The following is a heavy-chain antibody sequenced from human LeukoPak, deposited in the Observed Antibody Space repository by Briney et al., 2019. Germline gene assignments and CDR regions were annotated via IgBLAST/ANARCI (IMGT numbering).Heavy chain of an antibody. CDR3: ASGYSSSSFDY. CDR1: GGSISSNSYY. V-gene: IGHV4-39*01. D-gene: IGHD6-6*01. J-gene: IGHJ4*02. CDR2: IYYTENT. Sequence: PSETLSLTCTVSGGSISSNSYYWGWLPPPPGKGLEWIGSIYYTENTYYSPSLKSRVTMSVDTSKNQFSLKLSSVTAADTAVYLCASGYSSSSFDYWGPGTLVTVSS.